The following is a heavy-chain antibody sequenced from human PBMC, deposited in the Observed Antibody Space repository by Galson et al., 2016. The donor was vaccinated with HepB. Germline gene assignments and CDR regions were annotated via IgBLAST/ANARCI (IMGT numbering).Heavy chain of an antibody. V-gene: IGHV4-4*02. CDR3: VRNGYYCLDA. Sequence: SETLSLTCAVSGVSISGTNWWSWVRQPPGKGLEWIGEIYHSGSTNYNPSLQSRVTISVDTSKNQFSLNLTSVTAADTALYYCVRNGYYCLDAWGQGTTVTVSS. CDR2: IYHSGST. CDR1: GVSISGTNW. J-gene: IGHJ6*02.